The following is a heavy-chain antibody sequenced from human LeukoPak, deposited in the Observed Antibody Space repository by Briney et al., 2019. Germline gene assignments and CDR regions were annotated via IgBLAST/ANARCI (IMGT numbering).Heavy chain of an antibody. V-gene: IGHV1-3*01. D-gene: IGHD3-10*01. CDR3: ARGLTGGLDP. CDR1: GYTFTSYA. Sequence: ASVKVSCKASGYTFTSYAIHWVRQAPGQRLEWMGSINAGHGNTKSSQKFQGRVTITRDTSASTAYMELSSLRSEDTAVYYCARGLTGGLDPWGQGTLVTVSS. J-gene: IGHJ5*02. CDR2: INAGHGNT.